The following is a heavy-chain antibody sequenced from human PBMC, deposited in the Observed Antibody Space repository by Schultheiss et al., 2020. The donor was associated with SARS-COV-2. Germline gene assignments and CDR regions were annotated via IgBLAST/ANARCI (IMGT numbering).Heavy chain of an antibody. V-gene: IGHV1-69*13. CDR3: AGGGVCSGYCYEVGYYYGMDV. J-gene: IGHJ6*02. CDR1: GGTFSSYA. CDR2: IIPIFGTA. Sequence: SVKVSCKASGGTFSSYAISWVRQAPGQGLEWMGGIIPIFGTANYAQKFQGRVTITADESTSTAYMELSSLRSEDTAVYYCAGGGVCSGYCYEVGYYYGMDVWGQGTTVTVSS. D-gene: IGHD2-21*01.